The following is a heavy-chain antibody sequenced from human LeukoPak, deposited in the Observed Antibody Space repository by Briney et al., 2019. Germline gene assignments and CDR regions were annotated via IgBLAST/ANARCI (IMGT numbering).Heavy chain of an antibody. V-gene: IGHV3-74*01. D-gene: IGHD1-26*01. J-gene: IGHJ6*03. CDR2: ISSDGSNT. CDR3: AIEWDLRGAYYMDV. Sequence: GGSLRLSCAAPGFTFSTYWMHWVRQAPGKGLGWVSRISSDGSNTIYADSVKGRFPIYRENADNTLYLQVNSLRADNTPVYYFAIEWDLRGAYYMDVWVKGTTVTVSS. CDR1: GFTFSTYW.